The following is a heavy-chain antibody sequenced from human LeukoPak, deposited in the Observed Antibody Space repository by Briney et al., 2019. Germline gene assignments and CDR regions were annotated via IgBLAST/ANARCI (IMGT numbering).Heavy chain of an antibody. J-gene: IGHJ4*02. CDR2: INQDGSTK. V-gene: IGHV3-7*01. D-gene: IGHD6-6*01. Sequence: PGGSLRLSCAASGFTFSNYWMTWVRQAPGKGLEWVANINQDGSTKYYVDSVKGRFTISRDNAKNSVYLQVNSLTAEDTALYYCARIGYSSSSLGYWAQGTLVIVSS. CDR1: GFTFSNYW. CDR3: ARIGYSSSSLGY.